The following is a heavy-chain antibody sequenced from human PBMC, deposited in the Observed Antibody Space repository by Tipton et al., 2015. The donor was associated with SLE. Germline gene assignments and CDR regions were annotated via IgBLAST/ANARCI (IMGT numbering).Heavy chain of an antibody. D-gene: IGHD6-13*01. CDR1: GFTFSSYG. V-gene: IGHV3-33*01. CDR2: IWYDGSNK. Sequence: SLRLSCAASGFTFSSYGMHWVRQAPGKGLEWVAVIWYDGSNKYYADSVKGRFTISRDNSKNTLYLQMNSLRAEDTAVYYCARGPQAIAAAGHGGFDYWGQGTLVTVSS. CDR3: ARGPQAIAAAGHGGFDY. J-gene: IGHJ4*02.